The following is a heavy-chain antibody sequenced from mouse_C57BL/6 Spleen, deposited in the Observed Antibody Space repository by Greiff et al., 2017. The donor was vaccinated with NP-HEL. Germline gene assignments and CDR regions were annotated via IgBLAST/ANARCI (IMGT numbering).Heavy chain of an antibody. D-gene: IGHD3-2*02. CDR1: GYTFTSYW. V-gene: IGHV1-52*01. Sequence: QVQLQQSGAELVRPGSSVKLSCKASGYTFTSYWMHWVKQRPIQGLEWIGNIDPSDSETHYNQKFKDKATLTVDKSSSTAYMQLSSLTSEDSAVYYCARASSGYDYAMDYWGQGTSVTVAS. J-gene: IGHJ4*01. CDR2: IDPSDSET. CDR3: ARASSGYDYAMDY.